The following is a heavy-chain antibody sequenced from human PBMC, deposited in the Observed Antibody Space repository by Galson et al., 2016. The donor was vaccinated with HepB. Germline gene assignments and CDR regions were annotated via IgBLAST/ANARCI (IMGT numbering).Heavy chain of an antibody. CDR3: AKDEGFYNGMDF. Sequence: LRLSCAASGFTFDDHAMHWVRQPTGKGLEWIGYISDSESTNYNPSLKGRVTISLDRSKNQFSLRLNSVIAADTAVYYCAKDEGFYNGMDFWGQGTTVTVSS. D-gene: IGHD2-2*02. CDR2: ISDSEST. V-gene: IGHV4-59*11. CDR1: GFTFDDHA. J-gene: IGHJ6*02.